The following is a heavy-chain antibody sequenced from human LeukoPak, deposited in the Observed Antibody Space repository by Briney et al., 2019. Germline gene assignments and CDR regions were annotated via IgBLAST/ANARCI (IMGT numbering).Heavy chain of an antibody. Sequence: ASVKVSCKASGYTFTSYGISWVRQAPGQGREGMGWISAYNGNTNYAQKLQGRVTMTADTSTSTAYMELRSLRSDDTAVYYCARDWVFYDSSGQYYFDYWGQGTLVTVSS. D-gene: IGHD3-22*01. CDR3: ARDWVFYDSSGQYYFDY. J-gene: IGHJ4*02. V-gene: IGHV1-18*01. CDR1: GYTFTSYG. CDR2: ISAYNGNT.